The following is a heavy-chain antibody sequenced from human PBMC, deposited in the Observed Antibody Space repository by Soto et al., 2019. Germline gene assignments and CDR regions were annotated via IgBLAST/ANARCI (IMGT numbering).Heavy chain of an antibody. Sequence: PSETLSLTCTVSGGSISSGDYYWSWIRQPPGKGLEWIGYIYYSGSTYYNPSLKSRVTISVDTSKNQFSLKLSSVTAADTAVYYCARESIFRVATLAFVYWGQGTLFTVSS. D-gene: IGHD3-3*01. V-gene: IGHV4-30-4*01. CDR3: ARESIFRVATLAFVY. CDR2: IYYSGST. CDR1: GGSISSGDYY. J-gene: IGHJ4*02.